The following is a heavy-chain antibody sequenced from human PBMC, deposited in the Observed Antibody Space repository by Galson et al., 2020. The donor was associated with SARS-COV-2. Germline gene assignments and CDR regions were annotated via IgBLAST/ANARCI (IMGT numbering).Heavy chain of an antibody. Sequence: GESLKISCAASGFTFSSYTMNWVRQAPGKGLEWVSPISSSSSYIYYADSVKGRFTISRDNAKNSLYLQMNSLRAEDTAVYYCARAPGWLDSLDYGGQGTLVTVSS. CDR1: GFTFSSYT. D-gene: IGHD6-19*01. V-gene: IGHV3-21*01. CDR3: ARAPGWLDSLDY. CDR2: ISSSSSYI. J-gene: IGHJ4*02.